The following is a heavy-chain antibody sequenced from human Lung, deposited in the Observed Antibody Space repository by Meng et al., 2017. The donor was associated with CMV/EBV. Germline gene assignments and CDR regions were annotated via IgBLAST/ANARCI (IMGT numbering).Heavy chain of an antibody. V-gene: IGHV4-4*02. CDR2: IDDSGST. D-gene: IGHD1-26*01. J-gene: IGHJ4*02. CDR1: GVSISSNIR. Sequence: QVQPPESGPGRGKPSGPLSLPCGVSGVSISSNIRWTWVRQPPGKGLEWIGDIDDSGSTNYNPSLNSRISISLDKSKNHFSLKVNSVTAADTAVYYCARGKQDAWELLAYWGQGALVTVSS. CDR3: ARGKQDAWELLAY.